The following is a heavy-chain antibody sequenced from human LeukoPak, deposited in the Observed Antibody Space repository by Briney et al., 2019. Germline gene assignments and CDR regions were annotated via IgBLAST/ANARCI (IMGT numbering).Heavy chain of an antibody. Sequence: GLEWVAVISHDGSNKYYADSVKGRFTISRDNSENTLYLQMNSLRVEDTAVYYCASLGATGYWGQGTLVTVSS. D-gene: IGHD3-10*01. V-gene: IGHV3-30-3*01. CDR2: ISHDGSNK. CDR3: ASLGATGY. J-gene: IGHJ4*02.